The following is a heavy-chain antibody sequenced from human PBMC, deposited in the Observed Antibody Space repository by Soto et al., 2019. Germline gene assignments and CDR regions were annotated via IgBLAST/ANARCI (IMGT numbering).Heavy chain of an antibody. V-gene: IGHV4-39*02. Sequence: SETLSLTCTVSGGSISSSSYYWGWIRQPPGKGPEWIGSIYYSGSTYYNPSLKSRVTISVDTSKNQFSLKLSSVTAADTAVYYCARDQVPAALLGWLDPWGQGTLVTVSS. CDR1: GGSISSSSYY. CDR2: IYYSGST. J-gene: IGHJ5*02. CDR3: ARDQVPAALLGWLDP. D-gene: IGHD2-2*01.